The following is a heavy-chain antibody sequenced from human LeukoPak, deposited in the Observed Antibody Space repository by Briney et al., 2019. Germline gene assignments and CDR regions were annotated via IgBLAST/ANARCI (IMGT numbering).Heavy chain of an antibody. CDR2: ISSIGSTI. Sequence: GGSLTLSCAASGFTFSDYYMSWIRQAPGKGLEWVSYISSIGSTIYYADSVKGRFTISRDNAKNSLYLQMNSLRAEDTAVYYCARSLRSLPSMIVRTTSFDYWGQGTLVTVSS. CDR1: GFTFSDYY. D-gene: IGHD3-22*01. V-gene: IGHV3-11*01. J-gene: IGHJ4*02. CDR3: ARSLRSLPSMIVRTTSFDY.